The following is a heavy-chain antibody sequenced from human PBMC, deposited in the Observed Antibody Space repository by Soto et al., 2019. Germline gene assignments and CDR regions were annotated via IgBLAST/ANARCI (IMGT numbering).Heavy chain of an antibody. CDR3: ARQVSLFGVLPRIYYFDY. CDR1: GDSITSINYC. J-gene: IGHJ4*02. V-gene: IGHV4-39*01. Sequence: QLQLQESGPGMVKPSETLSLTCTVSGDSITSINYCWGWIRQPPGRGLEWIGRLSHRGRTYFNSSIKGGVPMSGNTSRNEGARNRTAGTAPDTAVNYVARQVSLFGVLPRIYYFDYWGQGTLVPVSS. D-gene: IGHD3-3*01. CDR2: LSHRGRT.